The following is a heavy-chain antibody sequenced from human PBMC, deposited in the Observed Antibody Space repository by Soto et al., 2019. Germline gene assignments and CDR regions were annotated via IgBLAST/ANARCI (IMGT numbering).Heavy chain of an antibody. V-gene: IGHV3-30*18. CDR3: AKGLLRPGRAYGMDV. D-gene: IGHD6-25*01. J-gene: IGHJ6*02. CDR1: GFTFSSYG. CDR2: ISYDGSNK. Sequence: QVQLVESGGGVVQPGRSLRLSCAASGFTFSSYGMHWVRQAPGKGLEWVAVISYDGSNKYYADSVKGRFTISRDNSKNTLYLQMNSLRAEDTAVYYWAKGLLRPGRAYGMDVWGQGTTVTVSS.